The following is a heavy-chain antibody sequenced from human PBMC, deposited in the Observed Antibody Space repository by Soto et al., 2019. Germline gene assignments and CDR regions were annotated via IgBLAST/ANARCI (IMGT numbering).Heavy chain of an antibody. J-gene: IGHJ4*02. V-gene: IGHV4-34*01. CDR3: ARGYFTRQSLDY. Sequence: QVHLQQWGAGLLRPSETLSLTCNVSGGSLTGYFWNWIQQPPGRPMEWIGEVNHAGAATYNPSLRSRVTLSVDTSKNQFSLRLASVAATDTALYFCARGYFTRQSLDYWDQGALVTVSS. CDR2: VNHAGAA. CDR1: GGSLTGYF.